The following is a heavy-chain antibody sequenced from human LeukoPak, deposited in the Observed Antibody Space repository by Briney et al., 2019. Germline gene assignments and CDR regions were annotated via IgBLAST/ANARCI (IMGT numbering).Heavy chain of an antibody. CDR1: GYTFTGYY. J-gene: IGHJ4*02. Sequence: GVSVKVSCKASGYTFTGYYMHWVRQAPGQGLEWMGWINPNSGGTNYAQKFQGRVTMTRDTSISTAYMELSRLRSDDTAVYYCARIFGSGWYSFDYWGQGTLVTVSS. CDR2: INPNSGGT. V-gene: IGHV1-2*02. D-gene: IGHD6-19*01. CDR3: ARIFGSGWYSFDY.